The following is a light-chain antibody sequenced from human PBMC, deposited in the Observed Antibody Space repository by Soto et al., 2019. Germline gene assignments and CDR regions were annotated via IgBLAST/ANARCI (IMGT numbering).Light chain of an antibody. Sequence: EIVLTQSPATLSLSPGERATLSCRTSQSVSSYFAWYQQKPGRAPRLLIYDASNRATGIPARFIGSGSGTDFTLTISSLEPEDFAVYYCKQRSIWPISSGLGTRLEIK. CDR2: DAS. J-gene: IGKJ5*01. V-gene: IGKV3-11*01. CDR3: KQRSIWPIS. CDR1: QSVSSY.